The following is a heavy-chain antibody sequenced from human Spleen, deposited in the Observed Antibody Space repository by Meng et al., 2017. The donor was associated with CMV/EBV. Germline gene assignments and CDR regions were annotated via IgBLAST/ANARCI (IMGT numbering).Heavy chain of an antibody. J-gene: IGHJ5*02. V-gene: IGHV4-4*07. CDR3: ARARIAARLVSTNWFDP. CDR1: GGSISSYY. Sequence: QVQLQESGPGLVKPSEXLSLTCTVSGGSISSYYWSWIRQPAGKGLEWIGRIYTSGSTNYNPSLKSRVTISVDTSKNQFSLKLSSVTAADTAVYYCARARIAARLVSTNWFDPWGQGTLVTVSS. D-gene: IGHD6-6*01. CDR2: IYTSGST.